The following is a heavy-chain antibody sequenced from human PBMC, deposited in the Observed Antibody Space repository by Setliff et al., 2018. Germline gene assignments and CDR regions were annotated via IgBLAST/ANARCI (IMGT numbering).Heavy chain of an antibody. D-gene: IGHD3-22*01. CDR3: VTAASARSRWYDMGWFDP. V-gene: IGHV4-61*09. Sequence: TSETLSLTCTVSGGSISSGSYYWSWIRQPAGRGLEWMGHIDPSGNTNYHPSLRSRVTISRDTSKNQFSLKLSSVTAADTAVYYCVTAASARSRWYDMGWFDPWGQGTLVTVSS. J-gene: IGHJ5*02. CDR1: GGSISSGSYY. CDR2: IDPSGNT.